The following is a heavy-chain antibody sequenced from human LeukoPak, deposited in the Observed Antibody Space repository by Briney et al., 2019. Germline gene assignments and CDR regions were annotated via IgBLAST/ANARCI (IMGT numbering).Heavy chain of an antibody. V-gene: IGHV3-30*03. CDR2: ISYDGSNK. CDR1: GFTFSSYG. Sequence: GGSLRLSCAASGFTFSSYGMHWVRQAPGKGLEWVAVISYDGSNKYYADSVKGRFTISRDNSKNTLYLQMNSLRAEDTAVYYCARDNSGYDSVYWGQGTLVTVSS. J-gene: IGHJ4*02. D-gene: IGHD5-12*01. CDR3: ARDNSGYDSVY.